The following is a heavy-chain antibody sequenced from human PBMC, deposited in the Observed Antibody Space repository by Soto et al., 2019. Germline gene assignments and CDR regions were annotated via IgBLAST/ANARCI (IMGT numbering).Heavy chain of an antibody. CDR1: GFTFSTYS. Sequence: EVQLVESGGGLVKPGGSLRLSCAASGFTFSTYSMNWVRQAPGKGLEWVSSISSSGSYIYYADSVKGRFTISRDNAKNXLYLQMNSLRAEDTAVYYCARELEYYYRSGYPPDYWGQGTLVTVSS. V-gene: IGHV3-21*01. CDR2: ISSSGSYI. CDR3: ARELEYYYRSGYPPDY. D-gene: IGHD3-10*01. J-gene: IGHJ4*02.